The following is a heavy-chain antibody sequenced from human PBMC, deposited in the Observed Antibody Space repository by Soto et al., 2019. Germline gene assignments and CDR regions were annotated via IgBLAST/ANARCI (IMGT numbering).Heavy chain of an antibody. Sequence: QVQLVQSGSEVKKPGSSVKVSCKTSGGTFSPYAINWVRQAPGQGLEWMGRIIPIFGTTNYAQNFQGRVTITADESTSTAYMELSSLRSEDTAVYYCARVLHSGGDCYFGYFEYWGQGNRVTGSS. D-gene: IGHD2-21*02. CDR2: IIPIFGTT. V-gene: IGHV1-69*12. CDR3: ARVLHSGGDCYFGYFEY. J-gene: IGHJ4*02. CDR1: GGTFSPYA.